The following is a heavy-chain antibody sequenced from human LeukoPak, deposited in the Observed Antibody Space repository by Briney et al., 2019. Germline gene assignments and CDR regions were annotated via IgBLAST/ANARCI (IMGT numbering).Heavy chain of an antibody. CDR2: IYHSGST. D-gene: IGHD3-22*01. CDR3: ARAQYYYDSSGRNWFDP. Sequence: SETLSLTCTVSGYSISSGYYWGWIRQPPGKGLEWIGSIYHSGSTYYNPSLKSRVTISVDTSKNQFSLKLSSVTAADTAVYYCARAQYYYDSSGRNWFDPWGQGTLVTVSS. V-gene: IGHV4-38-2*02. J-gene: IGHJ5*02. CDR1: GYSISSGYY.